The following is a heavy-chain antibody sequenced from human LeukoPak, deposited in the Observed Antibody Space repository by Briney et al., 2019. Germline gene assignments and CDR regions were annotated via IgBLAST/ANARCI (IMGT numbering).Heavy chain of an antibody. CDR3: ARLHSSGWYYFDY. Sequence: SVKVSCKASGGTFSSYAISWVRQAPGQGLEWMGRIIPILGIANYAQKFQGRVTITADKSTSTAYMELSSLRSEDTAVYYCARLHSSGWYYFDYWGQGTLVTVSS. CDR2: IIPILGIA. D-gene: IGHD6-19*01. CDR1: GGTFSSYA. J-gene: IGHJ4*02. V-gene: IGHV1-69*04.